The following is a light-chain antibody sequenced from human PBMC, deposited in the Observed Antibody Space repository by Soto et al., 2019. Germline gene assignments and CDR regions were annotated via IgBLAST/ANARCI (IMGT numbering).Light chain of an antibody. Sequence: ELTQPSSVSVSPGQTARITCSGDVLAKKYARWFQQKPGQAPVLVIYKDSERPSGIPERFSGSSSGTTVTLTISGAQVEDEADYYCYSAADNNWVFGGGTKLTVL. CDR2: KDS. CDR1: VLAKKY. V-gene: IGLV3-27*01. J-gene: IGLJ3*02. CDR3: YSAADNNWV.